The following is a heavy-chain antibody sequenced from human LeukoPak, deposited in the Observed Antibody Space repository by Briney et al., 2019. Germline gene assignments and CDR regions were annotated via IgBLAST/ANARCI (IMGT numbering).Heavy chain of an antibody. Sequence: PGGSLRLSCAASGFTFSGSAMHWVRQASGKGLEWVGRIRSKANNYATTYAASVKGRFTISRDDSKNMAYLQMNSLKTEDTAVYYCKGGSLSTDDYWGQGTLVTVSS. CDR3: KGGSLSTDDY. CDR1: GFTFSGSA. CDR2: IRSKANNYAT. D-gene: IGHD1-26*01. J-gene: IGHJ4*02. V-gene: IGHV3-73*01.